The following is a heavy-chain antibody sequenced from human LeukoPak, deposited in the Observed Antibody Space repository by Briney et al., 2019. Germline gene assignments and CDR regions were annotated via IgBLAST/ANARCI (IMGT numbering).Heavy chain of an antibody. J-gene: IGHJ3*02. CDR3: ARPGGLGSSDAFDI. Sequence: GGSLRLSCAASGLTFSSYAMSWVRQAPGKGLEWVSGISGSGGSTYYADSVKGRFTISRDKSKNTLYLQMNSLRAEDTAVYYCARPGGLGSSDAFDIWGQGTMVIVSS. D-gene: IGHD3-10*01. V-gene: IGHV3-23*01. CDR1: GLTFSSYA. CDR2: ISGSGGST.